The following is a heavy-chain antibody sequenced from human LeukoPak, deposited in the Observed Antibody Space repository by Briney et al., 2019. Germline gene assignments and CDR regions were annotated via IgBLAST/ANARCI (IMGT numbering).Heavy chain of an antibody. CDR3: ARAVWSGYSGNCYYYYMDV. J-gene: IGHJ6*03. CDR2: INWNGGRT. V-gene: IGHV3-20*04. Sequence: PGGSLRLSXAASGFTFDDYGMSWVRQAPGKGLEWVSGINWNGGRTGYADSVKGRFTISRDNAKHSLYLQMNSLRAEDTALYYCARAVWSGYSGNCYYYYMDVWGKGTTVTVSS. CDR1: GFTFDDYG. D-gene: IGHD3-3*01.